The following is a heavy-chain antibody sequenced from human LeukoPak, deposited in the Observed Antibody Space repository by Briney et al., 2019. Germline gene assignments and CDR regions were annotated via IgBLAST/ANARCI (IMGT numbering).Heavy chain of an antibody. Sequence: SETLSLTCAVSGGPISSSNWWSWVRQPPGKGLEWIGEIYHSGSTNYNPSLKSRVTISVDKSKNQFSLKLNSVTAADTAVYFCARQVVAVAGTGYFDYWGQGTLVTVSS. CDR2: IYHSGST. CDR3: ARQVVAVAGTGYFDY. J-gene: IGHJ4*02. V-gene: IGHV4-4*02. CDR1: GGPISSSNW. D-gene: IGHD6-19*01.